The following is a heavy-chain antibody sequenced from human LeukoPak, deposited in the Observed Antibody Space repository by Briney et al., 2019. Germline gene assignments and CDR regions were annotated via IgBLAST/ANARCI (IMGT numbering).Heavy chain of an antibody. J-gene: IGHJ3*02. D-gene: IGHD3-10*01. Sequence: ASVKVSCKSSGYTFTDYYIQWVRQAPGQGLEWMGWINPNSGGTKYAQKFQGRVTMTRDASVSTTYMELISLGSDDTAVYYCARRSHFTTVRGDDAFDIWGQGTMVTVSS. V-gene: IGHV1-2*02. CDR1: GYTFTDYY. CDR3: ARRSHFTTVRGDDAFDI. CDR2: INPNSGGT.